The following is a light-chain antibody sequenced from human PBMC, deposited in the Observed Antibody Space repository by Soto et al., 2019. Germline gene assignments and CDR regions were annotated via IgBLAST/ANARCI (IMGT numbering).Light chain of an antibody. V-gene: IGKV3-15*01. CDR2: GAS. Sequence: DTVMTQSPATLSVSPGERATLSCRASQSVSTNLAWYQRKPGQAPRLLIHGASTRATGVPARFSGTGSGTEFALTISSLQSEDLAVYYCQQYNLWPWTFGQGTKVEIK. CDR1: QSVSTN. J-gene: IGKJ1*01. CDR3: QQYNLWPWT.